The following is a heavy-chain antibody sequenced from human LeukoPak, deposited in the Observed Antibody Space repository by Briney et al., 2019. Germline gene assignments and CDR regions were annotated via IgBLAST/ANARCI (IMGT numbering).Heavy chain of an antibody. CDR1: GGTFSSYA. J-gene: IGHJ3*02. CDR3: ARDRVYDDFWSGYYGDAFDI. D-gene: IGHD3-3*01. V-gene: IGHV1-69*04. Sequence: SVKVSCKASGGTFSSYANSWVRQAPGQGLEWMGRIIPILGIANYAQKFQGRVTITADKSTSTAYMELSSLRSEDTAVYYCARDRVYDDFWSGYYGDAFDIWGQGTMVTVSS. CDR2: IIPILGIA.